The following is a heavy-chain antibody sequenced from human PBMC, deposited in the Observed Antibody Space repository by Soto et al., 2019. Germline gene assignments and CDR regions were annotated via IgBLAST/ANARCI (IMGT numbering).Heavy chain of an antibody. CDR1: GGSISSSNW. CDR3: ARDSGDCSGGSCYSAPGLAFDS. D-gene: IGHD2-15*01. J-gene: IGHJ3*02. Sequence: SETLSLTCAVSGGSISSSNWWSWVRQPPGKGLEWIGEIYHSGSTNYNPSLKSRVTISVDKSKNQFSLKLSSVAAADTAVYYCARDSGDCSGGSCYSAPGLAFDSWGQGTMVTVAS. CDR2: IYHSGST. V-gene: IGHV4-4*02.